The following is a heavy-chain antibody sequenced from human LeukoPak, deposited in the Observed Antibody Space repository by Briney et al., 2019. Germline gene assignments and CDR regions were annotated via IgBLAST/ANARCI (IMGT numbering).Heavy chain of an antibody. J-gene: IGHJ4*02. CDR3: ARDFRYYDYVWGSYRYNYFDY. Sequence: SETLSLTCAVSGYSISSGYYWGWIRQPPGKGLEWIGSIYHSGSTYYNPSLESRVTISVDTSKNQFSLKLSSVTAADTAVYYCARDFRYYDYVWGSYRYNYFDYWGQGTLVTVSS. CDR1: GYSISSGYY. V-gene: IGHV4-38-2*02. D-gene: IGHD3-16*02. CDR2: IYHSGST.